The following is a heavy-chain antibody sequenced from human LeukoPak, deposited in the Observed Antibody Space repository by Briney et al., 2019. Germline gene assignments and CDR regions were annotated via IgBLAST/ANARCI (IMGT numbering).Heavy chain of an antibody. CDR3: ASPYSNYEGWFDP. J-gene: IGHJ5*02. CDR1: GGSISSSSYY. Sequence: SETLSLTCTVSGGSISSSSYYWGWIRQPPGKGLEWIGSIYYSGSTYYNPSLKSRVTISVDTSKNQFSLKLSSVTAADTAVYYCASPYSNYEGWFDPWGQGTLVTVSS. V-gene: IGHV4-39*01. CDR2: IYYSGST. D-gene: IGHD4-11*01.